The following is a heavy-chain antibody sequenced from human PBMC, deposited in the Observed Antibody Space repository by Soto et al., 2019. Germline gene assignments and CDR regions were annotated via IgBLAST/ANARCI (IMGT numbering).Heavy chain of an antibody. CDR3: ARDESPYCSSTSCRGAEYFQH. D-gene: IGHD2-2*01. CDR1: GGSFSGYY. V-gene: IGHV4-34*01. Sequence: SSETLSLTCAVYGGSFSGYYWSWIRQPPGKGLEWIGGINHSGSTNYNPSLKSRVTISVDTSKNQFSLKLSSVTAADTAVYYCARDESPYCSSTSCRGAEYFQHWGQGTLVTVSS. J-gene: IGHJ1*01. CDR2: INHSGST.